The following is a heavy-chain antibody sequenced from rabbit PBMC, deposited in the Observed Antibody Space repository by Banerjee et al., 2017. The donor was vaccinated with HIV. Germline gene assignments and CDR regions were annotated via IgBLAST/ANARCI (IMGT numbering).Heavy chain of an antibody. CDR1: GFSFSSSYW. CDR2: IGTTSGST. D-gene: IGHD1-1*01. CDR3: ARSLGHIYYLNL. J-gene: IGHJ4*01. V-gene: IGHV1S45*01. Sequence: QEQLEESGGDLVKPEGSLTLTCTASGFSFSSSYWMCWVRQAPGKGLEWIGCIGTTSGSTYYASWAKGRFTISKTSSTTVTLQMTSLTAADTATYFCARSLGHIYYLNLWGQGTLVTVS.